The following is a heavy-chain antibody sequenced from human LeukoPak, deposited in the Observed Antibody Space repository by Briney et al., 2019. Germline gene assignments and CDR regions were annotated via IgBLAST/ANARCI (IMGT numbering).Heavy chain of an antibody. CDR2: ISGSGGST. CDR1: GFTFSSYA. CDR3: AKHSAGSGSYFYNWFDP. D-gene: IGHD3-10*01. V-gene: IGHV3-23*01. Sequence: GGSLRLSCAASGFTFSSYAMSWVRQAPGKGLEWVSAISGSGGSTYYADSVKGRFTISRDHSKNTLYLQMNSLRAEDTAVHYCAKHSAGSGSYFYNWFDPWGQGTLVTVSS. J-gene: IGHJ5*02.